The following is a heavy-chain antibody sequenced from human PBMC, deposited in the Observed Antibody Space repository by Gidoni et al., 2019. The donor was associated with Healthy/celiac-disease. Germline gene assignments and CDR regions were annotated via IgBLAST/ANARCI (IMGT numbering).Heavy chain of an antibody. CDR3: ARVAKRDGYNPYYFDY. D-gene: IGHD5-12*01. V-gene: IGHV3-30-3*01. CDR2: ISYDGSNK. J-gene: IGHJ4*02. Sequence: QVQLVESGGGVVQPGRSLRLSCPAPGFTFRSYAMPWVRQAPGKGLEWVAVISYDGSNKYYADSVKGRFTISRDNSKNTLYLQMNSLRAEDTAVYYCARVAKRDGYNPYYFDYWGQGTLVTVSS. CDR1: GFTFRSYA.